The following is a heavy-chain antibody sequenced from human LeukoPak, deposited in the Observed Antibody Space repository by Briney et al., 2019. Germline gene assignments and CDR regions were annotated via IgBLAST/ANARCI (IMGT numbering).Heavy chain of an antibody. CDR1: GYSISSGYY. Sequence: PSETLSLTCTVSGYSISSGYYWGWIRQPPGEGLEWIGSIYHSGSTNYNPSLKSRVTISVDKSKNQFSLKLSSVTAADTAVYYCARASHDYGDYSHFDYWGQGTLVTVSS. J-gene: IGHJ4*02. CDR3: ARASHDYGDYSHFDY. V-gene: IGHV4-38-2*02. D-gene: IGHD4-17*01. CDR2: IYHSGST.